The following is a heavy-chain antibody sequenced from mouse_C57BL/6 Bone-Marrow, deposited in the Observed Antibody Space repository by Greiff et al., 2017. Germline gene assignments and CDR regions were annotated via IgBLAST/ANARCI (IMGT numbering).Heavy chain of an antibody. CDR1: GYTFTSYG. CDR3: ARSGNYGPVAY. D-gene: IGHD1-1*01. Sequence: VQLQQSGAELARPGASVKLSCKASGYTFTSYGISWVKQRTGQGLEWIGEIYPRSGNTYYNEKFKGKATLTADKSSSTAYMELRSLTSEDSAVYFCARSGNYGPVAYWGQGTLVTVSA. CDR2: IYPRSGNT. V-gene: IGHV1-81*01. J-gene: IGHJ3*01.